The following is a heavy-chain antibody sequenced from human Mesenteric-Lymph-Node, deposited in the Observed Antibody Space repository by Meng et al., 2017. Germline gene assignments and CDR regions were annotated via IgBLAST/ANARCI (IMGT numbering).Heavy chain of an antibody. V-gene: IGHV6-1*01. CDR1: GDSVSSTRAA. J-gene: IGHJ4*02. CDR2: TYYRSKWDT. CDR3: ARSGSSGWIDS. Sequence: VPPRPAGPGLCTHAQTPSPPCASSGDSVSSTRAAWTWHRPAPSMGVEWLVMTYYRSKWDTGHAVSVTSRITTNPDSSNNQFSRQLNSVTPDDTAMYYCARSGSSGWIDSWGQGTLVTVSS. D-gene: IGHD6-19*01.